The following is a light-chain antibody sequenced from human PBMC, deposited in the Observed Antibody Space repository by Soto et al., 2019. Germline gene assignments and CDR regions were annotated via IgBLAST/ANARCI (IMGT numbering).Light chain of an antibody. CDR3: QLRHMWPIT. J-gene: IGKJ1*01. CDR1: QSVSNY. Sequence: EIVVSQSPATLSLSPGERATLSCRASQSVSNYLAWYQQKPGQAPRLVIYDTSKRATGLPARFSGSGSGTDFTLTISSLEAEDFTVYCCQLRHMWPITFGQVAKVDIK. V-gene: IGKV3-11*01. CDR2: DTS.